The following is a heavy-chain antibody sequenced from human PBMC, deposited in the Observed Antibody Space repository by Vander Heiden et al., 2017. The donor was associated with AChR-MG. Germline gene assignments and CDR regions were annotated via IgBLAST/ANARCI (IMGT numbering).Heavy chain of an antibody. V-gene: IGHV4-34*01. CDR2: INHSGST. CDR1: GGSFSGYY. Sequence: QVQLQQWGAGLLKPSETLSLTCAVYGGSFSGYYWSWIRQPSGKGLEWIGEINHSGSTNYNPSLKSRVNISVDTSKNQFSLKLSSVTAADTAVYYCARPGGTLYSSSYYYYGMDVWGQGTTVTVSS. J-gene: IGHJ6*02. D-gene: IGHD6-13*01. CDR3: ARPGGTLYSSSYYYYGMDV.